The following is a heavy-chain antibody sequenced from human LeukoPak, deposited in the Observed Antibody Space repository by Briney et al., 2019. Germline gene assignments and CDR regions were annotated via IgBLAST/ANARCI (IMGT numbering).Heavy chain of an antibody. CDR2: IRYDGSNK. CDR3: AKESQLSYSGTFYIDY. CDR1: GFTFSSYG. V-gene: IGHV3-30*02. D-gene: IGHD1-26*01. Sequence: PGGSLRLSCAASGFTFSSYGMHWVRQAPGKGLEWLGFIRYDGSNKYYADSVNGRFTISRDSSKNTVYLQMNSLRPEDTAVYYCAKESQLSYSGTFYIDYWGQGTLVSVSS. J-gene: IGHJ4*02.